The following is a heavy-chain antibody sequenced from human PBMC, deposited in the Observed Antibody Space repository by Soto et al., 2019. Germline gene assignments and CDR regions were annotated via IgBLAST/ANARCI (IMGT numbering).Heavy chain of an antibody. CDR3: ERRGPGGYIDH. Sequence: PSQTLSLTCDISGDSVSSKNAAWNWIRQSPSRGLEWLGRTYYRSKWHSGYAVSVRSRVSISPDTSKNRFSLQLNSVTPDDTAVYYCERRGPGGYIDHWGRGNLVTVSS. V-gene: IGHV6-1*01. CDR1: GDSVSSKNAA. D-gene: IGHD2-15*01. CDR2: TYYRSKWHS. J-gene: IGHJ4*02.